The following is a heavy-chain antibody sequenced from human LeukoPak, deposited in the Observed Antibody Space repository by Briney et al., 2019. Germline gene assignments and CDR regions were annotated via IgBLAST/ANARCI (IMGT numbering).Heavy chain of an antibody. CDR2: ISGSGGST. D-gene: IGHD3-10*01. CDR1: GFTFSSYA. J-gene: IGHJ6*02. CDR3: ARASDAPILPYYYEMDV. V-gene: IGHV3-23*01. Sequence: GGSLRLSCAASGFTFSSYAMSWVRQAPGKGLEWVSAISGSGGSTYYADSVKGRFTISRDNSKNTLYLRMNSLRAEDTAVYYCARASDAPILPYYYEMDVWGHGTTVTVSS.